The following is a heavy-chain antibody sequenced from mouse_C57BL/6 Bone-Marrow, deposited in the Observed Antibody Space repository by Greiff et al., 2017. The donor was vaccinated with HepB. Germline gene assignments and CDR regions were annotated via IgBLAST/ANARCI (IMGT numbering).Heavy chain of an antibody. CDR1: GFTFSDYY. Sequence: EVLLVESGGGLVQPGGSLKLSCAASGFTFSDYYMYWVRQTPEKRLEWVAYISTGGGSTYYPDTVKGRFTISRDNAKNTLYLQLSRLKSEDTAMYYCARPSFYYSNYDYAMDYWGQGTSVTVSS. J-gene: IGHJ4*01. V-gene: IGHV5-12*01. CDR2: ISTGGGST. CDR3: ARPSFYYSNYDYAMDY. D-gene: IGHD2-5*01.